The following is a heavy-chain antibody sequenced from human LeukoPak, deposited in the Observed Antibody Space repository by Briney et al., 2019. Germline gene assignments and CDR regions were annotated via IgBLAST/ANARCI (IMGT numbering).Heavy chain of an antibody. CDR2: IYYSGST. CDR1: GGSISSGGYY. CDR3: ARESSHYYDSSGYFYP. Sequence: SETLSLTCTVSGGSISSGGYYWSWIRQHPGKGLEWIGYIYYSGSTYYNPSLKSRVTISVDTSKNQLSLKLSSVTAADTAVYYCARESSHYYDSSGYFYPWGQGTLVTVSS. J-gene: IGHJ5*02. V-gene: IGHV4-31*03. D-gene: IGHD3-22*01.